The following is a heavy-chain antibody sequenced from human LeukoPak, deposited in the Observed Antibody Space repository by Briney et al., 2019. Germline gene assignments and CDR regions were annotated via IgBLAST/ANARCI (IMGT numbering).Heavy chain of an antibody. Sequence: QPGGSLRLSCAASGFTFSSYDKTWVRQAPGKGPEWVSTITGSGGGTYYADSVKGRFTISRDNSKNTLYLHMSSLRAEDTAVYYCAKERECSRTRCWRYYGMDVWGQGTTVTVSS. D-gene: IGHD2-2*01. J-gene: IGHJ6*02. V-gene: IGHV3-23*01. CDR2: ITGSGGGT. CDR3: AKERECSRTRCWRYYGMDV. CDR1: GFTFSSYD.